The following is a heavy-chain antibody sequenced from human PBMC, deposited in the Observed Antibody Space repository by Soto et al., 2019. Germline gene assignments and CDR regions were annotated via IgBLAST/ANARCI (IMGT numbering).Heavy chain of an antibody. V-gene: IGHV3-30*18. CDR2: ISYDGSNK. CDR1: GFTFSSYG. Sequence: GGSLRLSCAASGFTFSSYGMHWVRQAPGKGLEWVAVISYDGSNKYYADSVKGRFTISRDNSKNTLYLQMNSLRAEDTAVYYCAKEGWAYYGMDVWGQGTTVTVSS. D-gene: IGHD1-26*01. CDR3: AKEGWAYYGMDV. J-gene: IGHJ6*02.